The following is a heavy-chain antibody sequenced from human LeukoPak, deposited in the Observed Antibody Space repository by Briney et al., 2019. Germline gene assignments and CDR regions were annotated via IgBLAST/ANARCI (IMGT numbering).Heavy chain of an antibody. D-gene: IGHD6-6*01. V-gene: IGHV3-64*02. CDR2: TNTDGNYI. Sequence: GGSLRLSCAASGFTFSSHAMHWVRQAPGKGLEYVSSTNTDGNYIYYVESVRGRFTISRDNSKNMLHLQMVSLRPDDMGVYYCARGGTYSSSSLNSWGQGTLVTVSS. J-gene: IGHJ4*02. CDR1: GFTFSSHA. CDR3: ARGGTYSSSSLNS.